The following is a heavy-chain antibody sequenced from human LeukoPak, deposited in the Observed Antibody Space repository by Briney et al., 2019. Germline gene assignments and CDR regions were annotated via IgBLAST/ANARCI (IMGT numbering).Heavy chain of an antibody. CDR3: ARAVVSGWYDYIDY. CDR1: GGSISSYY. D-gene: IGHD6-19*01. CDR2: TYTSGST. J-gene: IGHJ4*02. V-gene: IGHV4-4*07. Sequence: SETLSLTCTVSGGSISSYYWSWIRQPAGKGLEWIGRTYTSGSTNYNPSLKSRVTMSVDTSKNQFSLKLSSVTAADTAVYYCARAVVSGWYDYIDYWGQGTLVTVSS.